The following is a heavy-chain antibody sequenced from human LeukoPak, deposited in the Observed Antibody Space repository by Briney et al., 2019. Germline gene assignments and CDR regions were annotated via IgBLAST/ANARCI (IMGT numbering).Heavy chain of an antibody. CDR3: ARESPGLAGFDY. D-gene: IGHD6-13*01. V-gene: IGHV3-66*02. Sequence: GGSLRLSCAASGITVSSNYMSWVRKAPGKGLEWVSVIYSGGSTYYADSVKGRFTISRDNSKNTLYLKMNSLRAEATAVYYCARESPGLAGFDYWGQGTLVTVSS. CDR1: GITVSSNY. CDR2: IYSGGST. J-gene: IGHJ4*02.